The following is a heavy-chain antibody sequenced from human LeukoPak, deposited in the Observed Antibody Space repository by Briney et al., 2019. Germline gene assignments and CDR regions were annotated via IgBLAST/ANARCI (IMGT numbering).Heavy chain of an antibody. CDR2: MYWDDDE. Sequence: SGPTLVNPTQTLTLTCTLPRLSLTTSGVGVGWIRQPPGKALEWLAIMYWDDDERYSPSLKNRLTLTQDPSKTQVVLRMTNMDPADTGTYYCVGTTISGLLGVAFDIWGQGTMVTVFS. CDR3: VGTTISGLLGVAFDI. D-gene: IGHD3/OR15-3a*01. CDR1: RLSLTTSGVG. J-gene: IGHJ3*02. V-gene: IGHV2-5*04.